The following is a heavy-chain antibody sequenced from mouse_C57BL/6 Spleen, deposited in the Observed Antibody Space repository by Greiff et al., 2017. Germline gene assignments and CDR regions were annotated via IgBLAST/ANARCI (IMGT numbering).Heavy chain of an antibody. CDR2: ISDGGSYT. CDR1: GFTFSSYA. CDR3: ARDHYYGMGY. V-gene: IGHV5-4*01. J-gene: IGHJ4*01. Sequence: EVHLVESGGGLVKPGGSLKLSCAASGFTFSSYAMSWVRQTPEKRLEWVATISDGGSYTYYPDNVKGRFTISRDNAKNNLYLQMSHLKSEDTAMYYCARDHYYGMGYWGQGTSVTVSS.